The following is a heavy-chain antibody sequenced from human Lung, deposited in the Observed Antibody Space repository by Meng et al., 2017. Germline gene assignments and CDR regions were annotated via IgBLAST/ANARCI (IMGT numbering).Heavy chain of an antibody. CDR1: LGSVTSSNW. Sequence: QVQLQESGPGLVKPTGTLSLTCSVSLGSVTSSNWWSWVRQPPGKGLEWIGEISQSGRTNYDPSLRGRVTLSVESNTQFSLKLSSVTAADTAVYYCASHVTMAGQRGFDYWGQGTLVTVSS. CDR3: ASHVTMAGQRGFDY. V-gene: IGHV4-4*02. J-gene: IGHJ4*02. D-gene: IGHD6-19*01. CDR2: ISQSGRT.